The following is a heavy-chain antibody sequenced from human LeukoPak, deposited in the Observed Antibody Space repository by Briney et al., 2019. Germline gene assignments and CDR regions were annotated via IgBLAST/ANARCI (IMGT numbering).Heavy chain of an antibody. J-gene: IGHJ6*03. CDR2: INWDGSST. Sequence: GGSLRLSCAASGFSFGARSMHWVRQAPAKGLELVAVINWDGSSTSSADTLKGRFAISRDNSKDTLHLEMNNLKSEDTAVYYCMKDVGGLWQYMDVWGNGATVTVSS. V-gene: IGHV3-43*01. CDR1: GFSFGARS. CDR3: MKDVGGLWQYMDV. D-gene: IGHD2-21*01.